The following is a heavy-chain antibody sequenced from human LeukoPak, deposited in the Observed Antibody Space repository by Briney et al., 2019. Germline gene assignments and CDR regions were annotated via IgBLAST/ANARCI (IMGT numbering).Heavy chain of an antibody. CDR1: GGSISSGSYY. J-gene: IGHJ4*02. CDR2: IYTSGST. D-gene: IGHD6-13*01. Sequence: SETLSLTCTVSGGSISSGSYYWSWIRQPAGKGLEWIGRIYTSGSTNYNPSLKSRVTISVDTSKNQFSLKLSSVTAADTAVYYCARAGGSSSWYGFDYWGQGTLVTVSS. CDR3: ARAGGSSSWYGFDY. V-gene: IGHV4-61*02.